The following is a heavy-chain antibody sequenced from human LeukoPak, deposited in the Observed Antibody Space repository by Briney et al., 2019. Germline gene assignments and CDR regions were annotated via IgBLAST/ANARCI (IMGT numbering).Heavy chain of an antibody. J-gene: IGHJ4*02. V-gene: IGHV4-31*03. D-gene: IGHD6-13*01. CDR3: ARVPHNIAAAGRNSGISY. CDR1: GGSISSGGYY. Sequence: PSETLSLTCTVSGGSISSGGYYWSWIRQHPGKGLEWIGYIYYSGSTYYNPSLESRVTISVDTSKNQFSLKLSSVTAADTAVYYCARVPHNIAAAGRNSGISYWGQGTLVTVSS. CDR2: IYYSGST.